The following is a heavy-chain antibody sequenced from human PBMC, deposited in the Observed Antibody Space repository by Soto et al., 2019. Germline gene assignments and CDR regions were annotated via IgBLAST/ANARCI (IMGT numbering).Heavy chain of an antibody. D-gene: IGHD3-22*01. J-gene: IGHJ4*02. CDR1: GYTFSSYG. CDR3: ARTNYYDSSGYYGLYYFDY. V-gene: IGHV1-18*01. Sequence: ASVKVSCKASGYTFSSYGISWVRQAPGQGLEWMGWISVYNGNTNYAQKIQGRVTMTTDTSTSTAYMELRSLRSDDTAVYYCARTNYYDSSGYYGLYYFDYWGQGSLVTVSS. CDR2: ISVYNGNT.